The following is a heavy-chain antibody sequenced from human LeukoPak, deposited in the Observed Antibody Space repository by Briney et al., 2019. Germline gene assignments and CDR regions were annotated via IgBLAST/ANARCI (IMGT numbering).Heavy chain of an antibody. Sequence: PGGSLRLSCAASGLTFTTYTMHWVRQAPGKGLEWVAFIRYDGSDRYYADSVKGRFTISRDNSKNTLYLQMNSLRAEDTAVYYCAKYQHFSGSFDYWGQGTLVTVSS. J-gene: IGHJ4*02. V-gene: IGHV3-30*02. CDR1: GLTFTTYT. CDR3: AKYQHFSGSFDY. D-gene: IGHD2-2*01. CDR2: IRYDGSDR.